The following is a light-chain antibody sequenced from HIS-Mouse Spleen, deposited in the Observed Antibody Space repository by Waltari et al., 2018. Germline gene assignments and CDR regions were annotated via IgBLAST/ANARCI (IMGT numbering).Light chain of an antibody. J-gene: IGLJ2*01. CDR3: YSTDSSGNHRV. Sequence: SYELTQPPSVSVSPGQTARITCPGDALPKKYAYWYQQKSGQAPVRVTYEDSKRPPWIPERFSGSSSGTMATLTISGAQVEDEADYYCYSTDSSGNHRVFGGGTKLTVL. CDR2: EDS. CDR1: ALPKKY. V-gene: IGLV3-10*01.